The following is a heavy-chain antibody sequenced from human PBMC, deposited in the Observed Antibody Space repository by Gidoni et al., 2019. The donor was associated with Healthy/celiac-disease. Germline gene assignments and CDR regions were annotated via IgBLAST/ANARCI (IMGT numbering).Heavy chain of an antibody. J-gene: IGHJ4*02. Sequence: QVQLQQWGAGLLKPSETLSLTCAVYGGSFSGYYWSWIRQPPGKGLEWIGEINHSGSTNYNPSLKSRVTISVDTSKNQFSLKLSSVTAADTTVYYCARGRYDYVWGSYRYTGGFDYWGQGTLVTVSS. D-gene: IGHD3-16*02. CDR2: INHSGST. CDR3: ARGRYDYVWGSYRYTGGFDY. V-gene: IGHV4-34*01. CDR1: GGSFSGYY.